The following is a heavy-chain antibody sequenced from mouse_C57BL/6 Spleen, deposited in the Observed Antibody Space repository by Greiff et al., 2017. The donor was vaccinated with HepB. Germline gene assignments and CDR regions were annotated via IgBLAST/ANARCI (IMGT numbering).Heavy chain of an antibody. CDR1: GFTFSSYT. CDR3: ARQVYYGSSYWYFDV. V-gene: IGHV5-9*01. CDR2: ISGGGGNT. Sequence: EVHLVESGGGLVKPGGSLKLSCAASGFTFSSYTMSWVRQTPEKRLEWVATISGGGGNTYYPDSVKGRFTISRDNAKNTLYLQMSSLRSEDTALYYCARQVYYGSSYWYFDVWGTGTTVTVSS. J-gene: IGHJ1*03. D-gene: IGHD1-1*01.